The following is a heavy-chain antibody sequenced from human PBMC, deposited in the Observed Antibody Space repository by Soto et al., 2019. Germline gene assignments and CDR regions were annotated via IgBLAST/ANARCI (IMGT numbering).Heavy chain of an antibody. V-gene: IGHV4-4*07. Sequence: SETLSLTCTVSGGSISSYYWSWIRQPAGKGLEWIGRIYTSGSTNYNPSLKSRVTMSVDTSKNQFSLKLSSVTAADTAVYYCAREGDCSGGSCYSWFDPWGQGPLVTVSS. J-gene: IGHJ5*02. CDR2: IYTSGST. D-gene: IGHD2-15*01. CDR1: GGSISSYY. CDR3: AREGDCSGGSCYSWFDP.